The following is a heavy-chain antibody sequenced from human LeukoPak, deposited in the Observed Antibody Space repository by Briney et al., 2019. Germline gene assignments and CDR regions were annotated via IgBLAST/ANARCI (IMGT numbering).Heavy chain of an antibody. D-gene: IGHD3-10*01. J-gene: IGHJ5*02. V-gene: IGHV1-69*13. CDR1: RGTFSSYA. CDR3: ARDLAMARGARYRPYNWFDP. CDR2: IIPTFGTA. Sequence: SVKVSCKASRGTFSSYALIWVRQAPGQGLEWMGGIIPTFGTAAYAQKFQGRVTISADESTSTAYMELSSLTSEDTAVYYCARDLAMARGARYRPYNWFDPWGQGTLVTVSS.